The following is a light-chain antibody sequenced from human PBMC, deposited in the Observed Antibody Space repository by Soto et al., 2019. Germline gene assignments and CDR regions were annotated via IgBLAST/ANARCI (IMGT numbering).Light chain of an antibody. CDR1: QSVLYSSNNKNY. J-gene: IGKJ4*01. Sequence: DIVMTQSPDSLAVSLGERATINCKSSQSVLYSSNNKNYLAWYQQKPGQPPKLLIYWASNRESGVSDRFSGSGSGTDFTLSISSLQAEDVAVYYCQQYYSTPLTFGGETTVEIK. V-gene: IGKV4-1*01. CDR3: QQYYSTPLT. CDR2: WAS.